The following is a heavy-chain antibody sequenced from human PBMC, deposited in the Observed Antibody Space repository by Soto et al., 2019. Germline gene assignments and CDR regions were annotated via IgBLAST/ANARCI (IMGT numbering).Heavy chain of an antibody. CDR2: IDPSDSYT. D-gene: IGHD3-22*01. CDR3: ARHSPDYYDSSGPNY. J-gene: IGHJ4*02. V-gene: IGHV5-10-1*01. CDR1: GYSFTSYW. Sequence: GESLKISCKGSGYSFTSYWISWVRQMPGKGLEWMGRIDPSDSYTNYSPSCQGHVTISADKSISTAYLQWSSLKASDTAMYYCARHSPDYYDSSGPNYWGQGTLVTVSS.